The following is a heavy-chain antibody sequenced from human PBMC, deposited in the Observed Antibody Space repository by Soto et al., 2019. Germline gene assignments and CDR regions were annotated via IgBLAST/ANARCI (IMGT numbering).Heavy chain of an antibody. CDR1: GFMFRSYA. Sequence: GGSLRLSCAASGFMFRSYAMHWVRQAPGKGLEWVAGIWYDGSTKYYGDSVKGRYSISRDNSKNMLDLQMNSLRAEDTAVYYCARVASSSSWHIPHFDQWGQGSLVTVSS. V-gene: IGHV3-33*01. J-gene: IGHJ4*02. D-gene: IGHD6-13*01. CDR3: ARVASSSSWHIPHFDQ. CDR2: IWYDGSTK.